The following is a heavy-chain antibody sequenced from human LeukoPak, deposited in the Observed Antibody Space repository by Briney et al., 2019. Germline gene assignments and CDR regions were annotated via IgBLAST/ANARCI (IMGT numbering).Heavy chain of an antibody. Sequence: GRSLRLSCAASGFTFDDYAMHWVRQAPGKGLEWVSGISWNSGSIGYADSVKGRFTISRDNAKNSLYLQMNSLRAEDTALYYCAKHWRLRDDAFDIWSQGTMVTVSA. CDR1: GFTFDDYA. CDR2: ISWNSGSI. V-gene: IGHV3-9*01. CDR3: AKHWRLRDDAFDI. J-gene: IGHJ3*02.